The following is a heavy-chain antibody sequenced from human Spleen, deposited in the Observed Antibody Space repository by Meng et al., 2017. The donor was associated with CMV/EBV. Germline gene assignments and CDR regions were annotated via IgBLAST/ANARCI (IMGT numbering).Heavy chain of an antibody. CDR2: SYYRGNT. Sequence: SETLSLTCTVSGGSISGYYWSWIRQPPGKRLEWIGYSYYRGNTDHNPSLKSRVTISVDPSKNQFSLRLTSVTAADTAVYYCAREGYGGSTLDYWGLGILVTVSS. D-gene: IGHD5-12*01. CDR3: AREGYGGSTLDY. CDR1: GGSISGYY. V-gene: IGHV4-59*01. J-gene: IGHJ4*02.